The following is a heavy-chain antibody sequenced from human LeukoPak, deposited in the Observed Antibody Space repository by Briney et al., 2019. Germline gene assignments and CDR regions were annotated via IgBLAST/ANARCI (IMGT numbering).Heavy chain of an antibody. J-gene: IGHJ4*02. Sequence: GGSLRLSCAASGFTFSSYWMGWVRQAPGKGLEWVANIKQDGSEKYYVDSVKGRFTISRDNAKNSLYLQMNSLRAEDTAVYYCAREEYCSSTSCYDYWGQGTLVTVSS. CDR1: GFTFSSYW. CDR2: IKQDGSEK. V-gene: IGHV3-7*03. D-gene: IGHD2-2*01. CDR3: AREEYCSSTSCYDY.